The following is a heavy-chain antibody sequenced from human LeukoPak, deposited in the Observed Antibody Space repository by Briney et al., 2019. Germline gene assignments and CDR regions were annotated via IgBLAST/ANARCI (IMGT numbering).Heavy chain of an antibody. Sequence: GGSLRLSCAASGFTFSSYWMSWVRQAPGKGLEWVANIKQDGSEKYYVDSVKGRFTISRDNAKNSLYLQMNSLRAEDTAVYYCARDKRRYSSSSPYYYYYMDVWGKGTTVTVSS. CDR2: IKQDGSEK. CDR3: ARDKRRYSSSSPYYYYYMDV. D-gene: IGHD6-6*01. V-gene: IGHV3-7*01. J-gene: IGHJ6*03. CDR1: GFTFSSYW.